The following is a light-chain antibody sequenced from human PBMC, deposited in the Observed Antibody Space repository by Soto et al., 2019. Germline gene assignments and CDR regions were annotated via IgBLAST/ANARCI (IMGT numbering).Light chain of an antibody. CDR3: QQYGGSPRYT. Sequence: EIVLTQSPGTLSLSPGEKATLSCRASQSVSSTSLAWYQQKPGQAPRLLIYVASSSATGIPDRFSGSGSGTDFSLTISSLEPEDFAVYYCQQYGGSPRYTFGQGTKLEIK. CDR2: VAS. J-gene: IGKJ2*01. V-gene: IGKV3-20*01. CDR1: QSVSSTS.